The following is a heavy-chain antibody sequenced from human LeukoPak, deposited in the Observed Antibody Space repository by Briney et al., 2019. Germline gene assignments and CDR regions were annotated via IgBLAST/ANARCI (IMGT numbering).Heavy chain of an antibody. CDR2: IYSGADT. Sequence: GGSLRLSCAASGFTVSSNYMSWVRQAPGKGLEWVSLIYSGADTYYADSVKGRFTISRDNSKNTLYLQMNSLRAEDTAVYYCAKDLKWELPLGGDYWGQGTLVTVSS. V-gene: IGHV3-53*01. CDR1: GFTVSSNY. CDR3: AKDLKWELPLGGDY. D-gene: IGHD1-26*01. J-gene: IGHJ4*02.